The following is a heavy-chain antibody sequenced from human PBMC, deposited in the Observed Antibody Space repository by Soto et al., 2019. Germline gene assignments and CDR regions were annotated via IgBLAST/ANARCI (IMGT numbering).Heavy chain of an antibody. CDR3: AKDATRTSGWYYFDY. Sequence: PGGSLRLSCAASGFTFSILAMGWVRQAPGKGLEWVSVIDYTGGTTYYTDSVKGRSIISRDNSKKILYLQMNSLRTEDTAIYYCAKDATRTSGWYYFDYWGRGALVTVSS. J-gene: IGHJ4*02. V-gene: IGHV3-23*01. CDR1: GFTFSILA. D-gene: IGHD6-19*01. CDR2: IDYTGGTT.